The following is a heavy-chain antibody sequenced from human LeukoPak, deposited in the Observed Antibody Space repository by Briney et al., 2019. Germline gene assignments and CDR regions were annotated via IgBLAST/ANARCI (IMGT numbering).Heavy chain of an antibody. Sequence: SETLSLTCTVSGYSISSGYYWGWIRQPPGKGLEWIGSMYHSGSTYYNPSLKSRVTISVDTSKNQFSLKLSSVTAADTAVYYCARAFRGIFGVFEAFAIWGQGTMVTVSS. J-gene: IGHJ3*02. CDR1: GYSISSGYY. CDR2: MYHSGST. CDR3: ARAFRGIFGVFEAFAI. D-gene: IGHD3-3*01. V-gene: IGHV4-38-2*02.